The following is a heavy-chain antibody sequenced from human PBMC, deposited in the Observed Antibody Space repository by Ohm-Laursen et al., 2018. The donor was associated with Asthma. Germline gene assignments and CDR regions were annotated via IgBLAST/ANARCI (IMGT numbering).Heavy chain of an antibody. CDR2: ISTTSNTI. V-gene: IGHV3-48*04. D-gene: IGHD1-1*01. CDR1: GFTFSSYS. Sequence: GSLRLSCSASGFTFSSYSMNWVRQAPGKGLEWVSYISTTSNTIYYADSVKGRFTISKDNAKNSLFLQMNSLRGEDTALYYCARDSGWNALDYWGQGTLVSVSS. J-gene: IGHJ4*02. CDR3: ARDSGWNALDY.